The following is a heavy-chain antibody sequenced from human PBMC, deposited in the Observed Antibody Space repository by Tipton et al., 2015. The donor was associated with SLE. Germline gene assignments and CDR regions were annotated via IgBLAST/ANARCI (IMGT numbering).Heavy chain of an antibody. CDR1: GVYISSSSYY. J-gene: IGHJ3*02. Sequence: CTVSGVYISSSSYYWGWFGQTPGKGLEWIGSIYYRGSTYYNPSLTCRVTISVDTSKNQFSLKLSSVTAANTAVYYCARGHYYDSSGYPSTFDIWSQETMVTVSS. D-gene: IGHD3-22*01. V-gene: IGHV4-39*07. CDR3: ARGHYYDSSGYPSTFDI. CDR2: IYYRGST.